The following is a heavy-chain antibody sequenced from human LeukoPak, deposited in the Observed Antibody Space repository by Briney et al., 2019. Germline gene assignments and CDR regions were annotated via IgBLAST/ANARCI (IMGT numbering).Heavy chain of an antibody. J-gene: IGHJ4*02. V-gene: IGHV3-21*01. CDR3: APGGSDSSGYEPHYFNY. CDR1: GFSFSSYS. D-gene: IGHD3-22*01. Sequence: PGGSLRLSCAASGFSFSSYSMNWVRQAPGKGLERVSSSSSSSYKYYADSVKGRFTISRDNAKNSLYLQMNSLRAEDTAVYYCAPGGSDSSGYEPHYFNYWGQGALVTVSS. CDR2: SSSSSYK.